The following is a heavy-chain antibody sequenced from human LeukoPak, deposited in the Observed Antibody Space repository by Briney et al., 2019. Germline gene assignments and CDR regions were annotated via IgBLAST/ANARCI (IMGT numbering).Heavy chain of an antibody. J-gene: IGHJ4*02. CDR3: ATPFDY. CDR2: ISGSSSTI. CDR1: GFTFSTYS. Sequence: GGSLILSCAASGFTFSTYSMNWVRQAPGKGLEWVSYISGSSSTIYYADSVKGRFTISRDNAKNSLYLQMNSLRAEDTAVYYCATPFDYWGQGSMVTVSS. V-gene: IGHV3-48*01.